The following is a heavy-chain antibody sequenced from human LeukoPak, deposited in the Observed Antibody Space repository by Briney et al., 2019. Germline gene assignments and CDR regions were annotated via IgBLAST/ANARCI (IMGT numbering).Heavy chain of an antibody. V-gene: IGHV3-74*01. CDR1: GFSFDDNA. CDR2: IKSDGSTT. J-gene: IGHJ6*02. CDR3: ARVGGLSTSSGYYYGMDV. D-gene: IGHD6-6*01. Sequence: GGSLRLSCAATGFSFDDNAMHWVRQAPGKGLVWVSRIKSDGSTTNYADSVKGRFAISRDNAKNTLYLQMNSLRAEDTAVYYCARVGGLSTSSGYYYGMDVWGQGTTVTVSS.